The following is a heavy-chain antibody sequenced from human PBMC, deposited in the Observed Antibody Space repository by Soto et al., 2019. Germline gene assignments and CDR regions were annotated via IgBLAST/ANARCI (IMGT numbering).Heavy chain of an antibody. V-gene: IGHV4-4*07. CDR1: GVSISSYY. CDR3: ARDIGAAAATIFDY. J-gene: IGHJ4*02. CDR2: IYTSGST. D-gene: IGHD6-13*01. Sequence: ETLSLSCPVSGVSISSYYWSWIRQPAGKGLEWIGRIYTSGSTNYNPSLKSRVTMSVDTSKNQFYLKLSSVTAADTAVYYCARDIGAAAATIFDYWGQGTLVTVSS.